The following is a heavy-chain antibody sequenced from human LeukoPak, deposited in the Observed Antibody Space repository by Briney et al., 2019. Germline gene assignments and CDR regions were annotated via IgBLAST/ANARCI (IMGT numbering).Heavy chain of an antibody. V-gene: IGHV3-74*01. CDR3: ARGDAHAFDI. Sequence: PGGSLRLSCAASGFTFSSYWMHWVRQAPGKGLVWVSRIHSDGSSTTSADSVKGRFTTSRDNAENTLYLQMNSLRAEDTAVYFCARGDAHAFDIWGQGTMVTVSS. CDR1: GFTFSSYW. CDR2: IHSDGSST. J-gene: IGHJ3*02.